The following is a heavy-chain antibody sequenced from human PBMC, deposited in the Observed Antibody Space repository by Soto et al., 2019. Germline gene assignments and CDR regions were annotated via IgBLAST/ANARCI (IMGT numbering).Heavy chain of an antibody. Sequence: SETLSLTCTVSGGSITSSSYYWGWIRQPPGKGLEWIGNIYYRGSTYYNPSLKSRVTISVDTSKNQFSLKLSSVTAADTAVYYCMLGSGWKDFDYWGQGTLVT. CDR2: IYYRGST. J-gene: IGHJ4*02. D-gene: IGHD3-22*01. V-gene: IGHV4-39*01. CDR1: GGSITSSSYY. CDR3: MLGSGWKDFDY.